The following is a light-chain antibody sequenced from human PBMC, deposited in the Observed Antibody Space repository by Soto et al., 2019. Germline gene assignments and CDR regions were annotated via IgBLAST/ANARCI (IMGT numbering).Light chain of an antibody. CDR2: DVS. Sequence: AIQLTQSPSSLSASVGDRVTITYRASQGIRGALAWYQQRPGKPPKMLIYDVSKLERGVPSRFSGSDSGTHFTLTISSLQAADFATYYCQQFNSYPITFGQGTRLEIK. CDR1: QGIRGA. V-gene: IGKV1-13*02. J-gene: IGKJ5*01. CDR3: QQFNSYPIT.